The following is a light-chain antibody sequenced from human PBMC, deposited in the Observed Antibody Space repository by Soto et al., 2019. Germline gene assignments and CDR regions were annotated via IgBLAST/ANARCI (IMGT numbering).Light chain of an antibody. CDR2: TAS. Sequence: DIQMTQSPTSLSASVGDRVTITCRASQGIGYNLAWYQQKPGKVPKVLIYTASTLHSGVPSRFSGSGSGTEFTLTINSPQPEDVATYFCQKYDSVPWSFGQGTRVEI. V-gene: IGKV1-27*01. CDR3: QKYDSVPWS. J-gene: IGKJ1*01. CDR1: QGIGYN.